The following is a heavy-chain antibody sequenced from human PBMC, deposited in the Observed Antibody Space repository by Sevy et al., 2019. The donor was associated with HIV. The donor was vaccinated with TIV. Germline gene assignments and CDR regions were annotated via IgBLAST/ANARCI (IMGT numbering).Heavy chain of an antibody. CDR2: ITPNNGDT. J-gene: IGHJ1*01. Sequence: ASVKVSCKASGYTFTNYHITWVRQAPGQGLEWMGRITPNNGDTNYAQRLQGRVTMTTDTSTCTVYMELRSLRSDDTAVYYCARAPSGSQGPGQYFHHWGQGTLVTVSS. V-gene: IGHV1-18*01. CDR3: ARAPSGSQGPGQYFHH. D-gene: IGHD1-26*01. CDR1: GYTFTNYH.